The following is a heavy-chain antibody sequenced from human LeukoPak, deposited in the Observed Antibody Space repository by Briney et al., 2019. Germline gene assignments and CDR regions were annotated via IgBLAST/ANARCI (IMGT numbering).Heavy chain of an antibody. CDR3: ARFGVDYDMGV. Sequence: SETLSLTCTVSGGSLSGYYWTWVRQPPGKGLEWIGQIHYSGRADYNPSLKSRITISVDTSKNQMSLKLTSVTAADTAIYYCARFGVDYDMGVWGRGTTVTVSS. D-gene: IGHD3-16*01. V-gene: IGHV4-59*01. CDR1: GGSLSGYY. J-gene: IGHJ6*02. CDR2: IHYSGRA.